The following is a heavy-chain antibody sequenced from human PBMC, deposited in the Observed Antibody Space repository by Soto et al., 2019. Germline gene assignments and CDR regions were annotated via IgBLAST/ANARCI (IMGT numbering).Heavy chain of an antibody. CDR1: GGSISSGGYY. Sequence: PSETLSLTCTVSGGSISSGGYYWSWIRQHPGKGLEWIGYIYYSGSTYYNPSLKSRVTISVDTSKDQFSLKLSSVTAADTAVYYCARGETYYYDSSGYFWFDPWGQGTLVTV. V-gene: IGHV4-31*03. CDR2: IYYSGST. D-gene: IGHD3-22*01. CDR3: ARGETYYYDSSGYFWFDP. J-gene: IGHJ5*02.